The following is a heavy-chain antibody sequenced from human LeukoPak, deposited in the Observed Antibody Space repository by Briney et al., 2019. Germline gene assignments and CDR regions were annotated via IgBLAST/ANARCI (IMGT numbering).Heavy chain of an antibody. V-gene: IGHV4-34*01. D-gene: IGHD6-13*01. CDR1: GGSFTGYY. Sequence: SETLSLICDVNGGSFTGYYWSWIRQPPGKGLEWIGEINHSGDTYYNPSLKSRLTMSEDTSKNQLSLILTSVTAADTAVYYCSRGRKGSSSWYGMDVWGNGTTVIVSS. CDR2: INHSGDT. J-gene: IGHJ6*04. CDR3: SRGRKGSSSWYGMDV.